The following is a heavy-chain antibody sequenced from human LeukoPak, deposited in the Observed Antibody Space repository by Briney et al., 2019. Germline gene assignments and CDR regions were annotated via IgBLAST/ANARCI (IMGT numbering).Heavy chain of an antibody. Sequence: SETLSLTCAVYGGSSSGYYWSWIRQPPGKGLEWIGEINHSGSTNYNPSLKSRVTISVDTSKNQFSLKLSSVTAADTAVYYCARAEPSALLAFDIWGQGTMVTVSS. CDR1: GGSSSGYY. J-gene: IGHJ3*02. CDR3: ARAEPSALLAFDI. V-gene: IGHV4-34*01. D-gene: IGHD1-14*01. CDR2: INHSGST.